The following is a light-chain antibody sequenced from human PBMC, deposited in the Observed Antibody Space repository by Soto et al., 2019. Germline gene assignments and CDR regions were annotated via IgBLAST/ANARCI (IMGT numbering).Light chain of an antibody. Sequence: QSVLTQPPSVSGAPGQRVTISCTGNSSNIGAGYDVHWYQQLPGTAPKLLIYSNTNRPSGVPDRFSVSKSDTTAYLTISGLQAEDEADYYCSSYSDSDTKVFGTGTKVTVL. J-gene: IGLJ1*01. V-gene: IGLV1-40*01. CDR2: SNT. CDR1: SSNIGAGYD. CDR3: SSYSDSDTKV.